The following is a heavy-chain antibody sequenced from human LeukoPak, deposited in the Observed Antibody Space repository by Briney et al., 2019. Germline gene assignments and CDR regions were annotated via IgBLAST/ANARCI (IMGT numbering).Heavy chain of an antibody. CDR1: GDSISSGDYY. CDR3: ARGPYSYDSSGAFDI. Sequence: SETLSLTCTVSGDSISSGDYYWSWIRQPAGKGLECIGRISSSGSTNYNHSLKSRVTISVDTSKNQFSLKLSSVTAADTAVYFCARGPYSYDSSGAFDIWGQGTMVTVSS. D-gene: IGHD3-22*01. J-gene: IGHJ3*02. CDR2: ISSSGST. V-gene: IGHV4-61*02.